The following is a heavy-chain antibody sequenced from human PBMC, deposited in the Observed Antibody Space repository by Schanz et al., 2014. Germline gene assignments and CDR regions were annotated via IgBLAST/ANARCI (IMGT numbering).Heavy chain of an antibody. V-gene: IGHV3-30*02. D-gene: IGHD3-22*01. J-gene: IGHJ4*02. Sequence: QVQLVQSGGGVVQPGGSLRLSCAASGFTFTSYSMHWVRQAPGRGLEWVAFIRYDGSSKYYADSVRGRFTISRDDSKNTLYLQMNSLTPEDTAVYYCAKEDRNHNSEYVYWGQGTLVTVSS. CDR3: AKEDRNHNSEYVY. CDR2: IRYDGSSK. CDR1: GFTFTSYS.